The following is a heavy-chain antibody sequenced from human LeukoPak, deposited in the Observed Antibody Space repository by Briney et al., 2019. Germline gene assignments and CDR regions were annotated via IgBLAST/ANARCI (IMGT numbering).Heavy chain of an antibody. V-gene: IGHV3-7*05. Sequence: GGSLRLSCAASGFTFSSYWMNWVRQAPGKGLEWVANIKEDGSEKNYVDSVKGRFTISRDNAKNSLYLQMSSLRAEDTAVYYCARDFPLRFWGQGTLVTVSS. J-gene: IGHJ4*02. CDR1: GFTFSSYW. CDR3: ARDFPLRF. CDR2: IKEDGSEK.